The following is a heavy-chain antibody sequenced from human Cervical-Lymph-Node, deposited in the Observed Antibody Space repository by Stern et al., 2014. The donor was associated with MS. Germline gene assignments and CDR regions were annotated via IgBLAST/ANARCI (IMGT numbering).Heavy chain of an antibody. D-gene: IGHD1-26*01. CDR1: GGSISSFS. CDR2: IKSSGST. V-gene: IGHV4-4*08. J-gene: IGHJ5*01. Sequence: VQLVESGPGLMKPSETLSLTCTVSGGSISSFSWTWIRQPPGKGLEWIGYIKSSGSTNYNPSLKTRVTMSLDTAKKQFSLNLSPVTAADTAVYFCARGGINWIDSWGQGTLVTVSS. CDR3: ARGGINWIDS.